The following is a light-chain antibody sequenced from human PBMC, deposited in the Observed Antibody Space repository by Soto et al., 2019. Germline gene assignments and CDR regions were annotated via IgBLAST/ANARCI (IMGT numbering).Light chain of an antibody. CDR3: MQPLQSWT. V-gene: IGKV2-28*01. CDR1: QSLLHSNGYNY. J-gene: IGKJ1*01. Sequence: DAVMTRSALSLPVTTGEPASIYCSSSQSLLHSNGYNYLDWYLQKPGQSPQLLIYLGSNRASGVPDRFSGSGSGTDFTLKISRVEAEDVGVYYCMQPLQSWTFGQGTKVDIK. CDR2: LGS.